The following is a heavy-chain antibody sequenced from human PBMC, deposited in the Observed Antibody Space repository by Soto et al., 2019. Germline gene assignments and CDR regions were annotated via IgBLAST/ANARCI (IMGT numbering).Heavy chain of an antibody. CDR3: AREGDCSCGSCYGQYYFAY. V-gene: IGHV4-61*01. CDR1: GGSVSSGSYY. J-gene: IGHJ4*02. Sequence: TLSLTCTVSGGSVSSGSYYWSWIRQPPGKGLEWIGYIYYSGSTNYNPSLKSRVTISVDTSKNQFSLKLSSVTAADTAVYYSAREGDCSCGSCYGQYYFAYWGQGTLVTVSS. CDR2: IYYSGST. D-gene: IGHD2-15*01.